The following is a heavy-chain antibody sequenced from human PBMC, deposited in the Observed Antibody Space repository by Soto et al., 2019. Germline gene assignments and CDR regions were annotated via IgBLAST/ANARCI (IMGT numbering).Heavy chain of an antibody. J-gene: IGHJ4*02. V-gene: IGHV4-59*12. D-gene: IGHD2-21*01. CDR3: ARDKIPGLFDY. CDR1: GGSISRYY. Sequence: PSETLSLTCTFSGGSISRYYWNWIRQPPGKGLEWIGYIYYSGSTNYNPSLKSRVTISVDTSKNQFSLKLSSVTAADTAVYYCARDKIPGLFDYWGQGTLVTVSS. CDR2: IYYSGST.